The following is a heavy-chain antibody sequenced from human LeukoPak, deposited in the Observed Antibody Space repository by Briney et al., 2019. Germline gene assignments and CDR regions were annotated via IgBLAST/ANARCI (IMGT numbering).Heavy chain of an antibody. CDR3: ARGVSDYYGSGSYYNWFDP. V-gene: IGHV4-61*02. D-gene: IGHD3-10*01. Sequence: SQTLSLTCTVSGGSISSGSYYWSWIRQPAGKGLEWIGRIYTGGSTNYNPSLKSRVTISVDTSKNQFSLKLSSVTAADTAVYYCARGVSDYYGSGSYYNWFDPWGQGTLVTVSS. CDR1: GGSISSGSYY. J-gene: IGHJ5*02. CDR2: IYTGGST.